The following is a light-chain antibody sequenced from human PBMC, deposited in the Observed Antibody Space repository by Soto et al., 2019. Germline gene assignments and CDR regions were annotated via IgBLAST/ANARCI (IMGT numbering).Light chain of an antibody. CDR2: VAS. Sequence: DIQMTQSPSSLSASVGDRVTITCRASQSISSYLSWYQQKPGKAPKLLINVASTLQSGVPSRFSGSGSGTDFTLAISSLQPEDFAVYYCQQYGSSPVTFGQGTKVEIK. CDR3: QQYGSSPVT. V-gene: IGKV1-39*01. CDR1: QSISSY. J-gene: IGKJ1*01.